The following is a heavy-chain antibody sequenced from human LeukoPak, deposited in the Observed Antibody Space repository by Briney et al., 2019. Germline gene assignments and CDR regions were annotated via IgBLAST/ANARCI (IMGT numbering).Heavy chain of an antibody. D-gene: IGHD2-2*01. CDR2: IRSKAYGGTT. CDR3: RVPGDAFDI. J-gene: IGHJ3*02. CDR1: GFTFGDYA. V-gene: IGHV3-49*04. Sequence: GGSLRLSCTASGFTFGDYAMSWVRQAPGKGLEWVGFIRSKAYGGTTEYAASVKGRFTISRDDSKSIAYLQMNSLKTEDTAVYYCRVPGDAFDIWGQGTMVTVSS.